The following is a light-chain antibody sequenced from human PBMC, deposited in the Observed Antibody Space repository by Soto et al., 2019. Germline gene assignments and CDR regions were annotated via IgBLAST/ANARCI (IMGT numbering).Light chain of an antibody. CDR1: QTVSNNY. CDR2: EAS. J-gene: IGKJ1*01. CDR3: QQYGSSPRT. V-gene: IGKV3D-20*01. Sequence: EIVLTQSPATLSLSPGERATLSCGASQTVSNNYLAWYQQKPGLAPRLLMSEASNRATGIPDRFSGSGSGTDFTLTISRLEPEDFAVYYCQQYGSSPRTFGRGTKVEI.